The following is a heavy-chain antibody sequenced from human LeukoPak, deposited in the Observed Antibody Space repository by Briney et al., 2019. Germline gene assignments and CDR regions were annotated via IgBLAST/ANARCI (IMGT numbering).Heavy chain of an antibody. Sequence: GGSLRLPCAASGLSFSIYWIHWVRQAPGEGLVWVSRINSDGSSTTYADSVKGRFSISRDNAKNTVYLQMNSLRPEDAAVYYCAREGVGTSRWHGRGALDYWGQGTLVTVSS. CDR3: AREGVGTSRWHGRGALDY. CDR2: INSDGSST. V-gene: IGHV3-74*01. CDR1: GLSFSIYW. J-gene: IGHJ4*02. D-gene: IGHD1-7*01.